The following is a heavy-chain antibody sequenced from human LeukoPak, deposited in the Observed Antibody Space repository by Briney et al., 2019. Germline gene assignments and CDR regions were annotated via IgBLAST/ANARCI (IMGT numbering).Heavy chain of an antibody. CDR1: GCTVSSNY. D-gene: IGHD2-21*02. CDR3: ARDLVTYCGGDCYDYYGMDV. V-gene: IGHV3-53*01. J-gene: IGHJ6*02. Sequence: GGSLRLSCAASGCTVSSNYMSWVRQAPGKGLEWVSVIYSGGSTYYADSVKGRFTISRDNSKNTLYLQMNSLRAEDTAVYYCARDLVTYCGGDCYDYYGMDVWGQGTTVTVSS. CDR2: IYSGGST.